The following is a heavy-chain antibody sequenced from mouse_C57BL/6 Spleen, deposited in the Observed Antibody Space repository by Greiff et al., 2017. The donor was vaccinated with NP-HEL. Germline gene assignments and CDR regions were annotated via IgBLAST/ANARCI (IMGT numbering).Heavy chain of an antibody. CDR3: ARRGGYDGYYPYAMDY. J-gene: IGHJ4*01. D-gene: IGHD2-3*01. CDR2: IYPGSGNT. V-gene: IGHV1-84*01. CDR1: GYTFTDYY. Sequence: VQLQQSGPELVKPGASVKISCKASGYTFTDYYINWVKQRPGQGLEWIGWIYPGSGNTKYNEKFKGKATLTVDTSSSTAYMQLSSLTSEDSAVYFCARRGGYDGYYPYAMDYWGQGTSVTVSS.